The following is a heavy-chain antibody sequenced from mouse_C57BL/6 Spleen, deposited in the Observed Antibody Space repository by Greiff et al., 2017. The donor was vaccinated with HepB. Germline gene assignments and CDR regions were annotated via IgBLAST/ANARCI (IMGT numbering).Heavy chain of an antibody. CDR2: IYPGDGDT. J-gene: IGHJ3*01. CDR3: ARATGRDAY. D-gene: IGHD4-1*01. CDR1: GYAFSSSW. V-gene: IGHV1-82*01. Sequence: QVQLQQSGPELVTPEASVKISCKASGYAFSSSWMNWVKQRPGKGLEWIGRIYPGDGDTNYNGKFKGKATLTADKSSSTAYMQQSSLTSEYSAVYFCARATGRDAYWVQGTLVTVSA.